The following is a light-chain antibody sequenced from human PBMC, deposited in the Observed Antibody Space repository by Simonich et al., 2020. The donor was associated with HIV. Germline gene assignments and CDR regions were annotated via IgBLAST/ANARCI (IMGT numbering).Light chain of an antibody. CDR2: EDN. CDR3: QSYDSSNHVI. V-gene: IGLV6-57*03. J-gene: IGLJ2*01. Sequence: NFMLTQPHSVSESPGKTVTISCTRSSGSIATYYVQWYQQRPGSAPTTVIYEDNQRPAGGPGRFSGSVDSSSNSAPLTISGLKTEDEADYYCQSYDSSNHVIFGGGTKLTVL. CDR1: SGSIATYY.